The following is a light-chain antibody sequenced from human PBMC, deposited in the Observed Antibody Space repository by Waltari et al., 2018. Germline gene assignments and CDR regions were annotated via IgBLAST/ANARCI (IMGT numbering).Light chain of an antibody. CDR2: KAS. CDR3: QQYNSYSVT. Sequence: DIQMTQSPSTLSVSVGDRVTITCRASQSIGSWLAWYQQKPGKAPKLLIYKASTLLSGVPSRFSGSGSGTEFTLNISSLQPDDFATYYCQQYNSYSVTFGPGTKVDIK. V-gene: IGKV1-5*03. J-gene: IGKJ3*01. CDR1: QSIGSW.